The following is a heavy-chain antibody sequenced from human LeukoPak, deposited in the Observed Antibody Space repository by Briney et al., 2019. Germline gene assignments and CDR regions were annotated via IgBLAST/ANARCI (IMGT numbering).Heavy chain of an antibody. D-gene: IGHD6-6*01. Sequence: GGSLRLSCAVSGFTFSGFWMSWSRQAPGKGLEWVASINSDGSEGYYADVVKGRFTISRDNAKNSLYLQINSLRAEDTAAYYCARSSYSSSSSVWGQGTMVTVSS. J-gene: IGHJ3*01. CDR1: GFTFSGFW. CDR2: INSDGSEG. V-gene: IGHV3-7*03. CDR3: ARSSYSSSSSV.